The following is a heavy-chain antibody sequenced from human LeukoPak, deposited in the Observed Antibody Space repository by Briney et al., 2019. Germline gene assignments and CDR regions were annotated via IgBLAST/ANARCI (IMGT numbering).Heavy chain of an antibody. CDR2: ISYDGSNK. D-gene: IGHD3-22*01. Sequence: GGPLRLSCAASGFPFSSYGMHWVRQARGKGLEGVAVISYDGSNKYYADSVKGRLTISRDNSKNTLYLQMNSLRAEDTAVYYCAKGRLNFDYWGQGTLVTVSS. V-gene: IGHV3-30*18. CDR1: GFPFSSYG. CDR3: AKGRLNFDY. J-gene: IGHJ4*02.